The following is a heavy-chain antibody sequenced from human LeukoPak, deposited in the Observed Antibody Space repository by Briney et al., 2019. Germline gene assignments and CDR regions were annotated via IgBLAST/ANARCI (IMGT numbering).Heavy chain of an antibody. V-gene: IGHV3-30*18. Sequence: GGSLRLSCAASGFTFSSYGMHWVRQAPGKGLEWVAVISYDGSNKYYADSVRGRFTISRDNSKNTLYLQMNSLRAEDTAVYYCAKGSIVVVPAAGDFDYWGRGTLVTVSS. J-gene: IGHJ4*02. CDR3: AKGSIVVVPAAGDFDY. CDR2: ISYDGSNK. D-gene: IGHD2-2*01. CDR1: GFTFSSYG.